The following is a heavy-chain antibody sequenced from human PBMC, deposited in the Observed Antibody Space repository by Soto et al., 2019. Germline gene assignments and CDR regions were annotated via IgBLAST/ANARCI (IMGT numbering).Heavy chain of an antibody. D-gene: IGHD3-10*01. CDR2: ISYDGSNK. CDR1: GFTFSSYG. Sequence: GGSLRLSCAASGFTFSSYGMHWVRQAPGKGLEWVAVISYDGSNKYYADSVKGRFTISRDNSKNTLYLQMNSLRAEDTAVYYCARVRGVMDYYYYGMDVWGQGTTVTVSS. CDR3: ARVRGVMDYYYYGMDV. V-gene: IGHV3-30*03. J-gene: IGHJ6*02.